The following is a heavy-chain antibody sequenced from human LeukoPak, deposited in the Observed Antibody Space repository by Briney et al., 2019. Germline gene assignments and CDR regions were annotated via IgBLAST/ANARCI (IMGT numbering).Heavy chain of an antibody. CDR3: ARQTGSGLFILP. Sequence: SETLSLTCTVSGGSISSSSYYWGWLRQPPGKGLEWLGSIYYSGSTYYNPSLKSRVTISVDTSKNRFSLKLTSVTAADTAVYYCARQTGSGLFILPGGQGTLVTVSS. D-gene: IGHD3/OR15-3a*01. V-gene: IGHV4-39*01. CDR2: IYYSGST. J-gene: IGHJ4*02. CDR1: GGSISSSSYY.